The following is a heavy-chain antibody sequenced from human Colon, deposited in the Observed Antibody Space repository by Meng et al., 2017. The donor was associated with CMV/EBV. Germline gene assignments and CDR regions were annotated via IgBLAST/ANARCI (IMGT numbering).Heavy chain of an antibody. CDR2: IKQDGSEK. D-gene: IGHD6-19*01. CDR3: ARPDGFAGAGSD. Sequence: GGSLRLSCAASGFIFSSHWMTWVRQAPGKGLEWVANIKQDGSEKYYVDSVKGRFTISRDNAKYSLYLQMNSVRADDTAVYYCARPDGFAGAGSDWGQGTLVTVSS. CDR1: GFIFSSHW. V-gene: IGHV3-7*01. J-gene: IGHJ4*02.